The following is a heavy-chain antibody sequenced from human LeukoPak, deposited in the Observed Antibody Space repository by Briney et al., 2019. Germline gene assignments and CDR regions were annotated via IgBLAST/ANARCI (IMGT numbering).Heavy chain of an antibody. CDR1: GGSISSGGYS. J-gene: IGHJ2*01. CDR3: ARGRDRGYGSGSYFHRYWYFDL. D-gene: IGHD3-10*01. Sequence: SETLSLTCAVSGGSISSGGYSWSWIRQPPGKGLEWIGYIYHSGSTYYNPSLKSRVTISVDRSKNQFSLKLSSVTAADTAVYYCARGRDRGYGSGSYFHRYWYFDLWGRGTLVTVSS. V-gene: IGHV4-30-2*01. CDR2: IYHSGST.